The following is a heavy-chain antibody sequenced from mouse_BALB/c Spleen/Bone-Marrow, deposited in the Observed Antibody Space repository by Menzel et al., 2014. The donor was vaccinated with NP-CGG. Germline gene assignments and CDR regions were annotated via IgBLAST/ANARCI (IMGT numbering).Heavy chain of an antibody. CDR2: IDPANGNT. Sequence: VQLQQPGAELVKPGASVELSCTASCFNIKDTYMHWVKQRPEQGLEWIGRIDPANGNTKYDPKFQGKATITADTSSNTAYLQLSSLTSEDTAVYYFAFYYYGSSLFAYWGQGTLVTVSA. CDR3: AFYYYGSSLFAY. CDR1: CFNIKDTY. V-gene: IGHV14-3*02. J-gene: IGHJ3*01. D-gene: IGHD1-1*01.